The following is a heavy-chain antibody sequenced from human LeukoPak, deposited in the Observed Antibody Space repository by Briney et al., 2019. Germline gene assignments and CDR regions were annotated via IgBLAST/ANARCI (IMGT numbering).Heavy chain of an antibody. Sequence: ASVKVSCKASGYTFTSYGISWVRQAPGQGLEGMGWISAYNGNTNYAQKLQGRVTMTTDTSTSTAYMELRSLRSDDTAVYYCARDELPYSSGLDFDYWGQGTLVTVSS. CDR2: ISAYNGNT. CDR3: ARDELPYSSGLDFDY. CDR1: GYTFTSYG. J-gene: IGHJ4*02. D-gene: IGHD6-19*01. V-gene: IGHV1-18*04.